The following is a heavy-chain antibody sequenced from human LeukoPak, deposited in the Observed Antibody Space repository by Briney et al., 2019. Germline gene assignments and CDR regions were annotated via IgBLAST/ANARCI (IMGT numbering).Heavy chain of an antibody. CDR2: ISGSGGST. J-gene: IGHJ4*02. Sequence: GGSLRLSYAASGFTFSSYAMSWVRQAPGKGLEWVSAISGSGGSTYYADSVKGRFTISRDNSKNTLYLQMNSLRAEDTAVYYCAKRNGRVAGTGLFDYWGQGTLVTVSS. CDR3: AKRNGRVAGTGLFDY. V-gene: IGHV3-23*01. D-gene: IGHD6-19*01. CDR1: GFTFSSYA.